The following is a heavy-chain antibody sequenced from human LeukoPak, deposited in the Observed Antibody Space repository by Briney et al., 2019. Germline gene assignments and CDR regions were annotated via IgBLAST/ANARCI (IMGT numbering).Heavy chain of an antibody. CDR1: GGSFSGYY. V-gene: IGHV4-34*01. CDR2: INHSGST. D-gene: IGHD1-26*01. CDR3: ARGEWELDY. Sequence: SETLSLTCAVYGGSFSGYYWSWIRQPPGKGLEWIGEINHSGSTHYNPSLKSRVTISVDTSKNQFSLKLSSVTAADTAVYYCARGEWELDYWGQGTLVTVSS. J-gene: IGHJ4*02.